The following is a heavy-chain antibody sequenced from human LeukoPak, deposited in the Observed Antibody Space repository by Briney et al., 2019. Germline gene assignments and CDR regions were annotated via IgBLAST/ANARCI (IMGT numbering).Heavy chain of an antibody. CDR1: GYSISSGYY. CDR2: IFHSGSI. J-gene: IGHJ3*01. V-gene: IGHV4-38-2*01. Sequence: PSETLSLTCAVSGYSISSGYYWGWIRQSPGKGLEWIATIFHSGSIYYNPSLKSRVTLSVDTSKNQLSLRLNSVTAADTALYYCARMGVSYYYDSSTYYPTAFDVWGQGTMVSVSS. D-gene: IGHD3-22*01. CDR3: ARMGVSYYYDSSTYYPTAFDV.